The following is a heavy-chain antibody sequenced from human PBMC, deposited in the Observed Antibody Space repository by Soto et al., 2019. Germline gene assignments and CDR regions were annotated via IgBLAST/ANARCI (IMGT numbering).Heavy chain of an antibody. J-gene: IGHJ6*02. CDR2: IYYSGST. D-gene: IGHD3-10*01. V-gene: IGHV4-59*01. CDR1: GGSISSYY. Sequence: SETLSLTCTVSGGSISSYYWSWIRQPPGKGLEWIGYIYYSGSTNYNPSLKSRVTISVDTSKNQFSLKLSSVTAADTAVYYCARSEYGSGSYYNAYYYYGMDVWGQGTTVTVSS. CDR3: ARSEYGSGSYYNAYYYYGMDV.